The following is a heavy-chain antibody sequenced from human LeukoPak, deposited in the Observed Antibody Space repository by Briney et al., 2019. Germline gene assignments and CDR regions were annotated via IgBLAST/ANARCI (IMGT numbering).Heavy chain of an antibody. V-gene: IGHV3-53*01. CDR3: AREVAEGFDY. Sequence: GGSLRLSCAASGFTVSSNYMSWVRQAPGKGLEWVSVIYSGGSTYYADSVKGRFTISRDNPKNSLYLQMNSLRAEDTAVYYCAREVAEGFDYWGQGTLVTVSS. CDR1: GFTVSSNY. J-gene: IGHJ4*02. CDR2: IYSGGST.